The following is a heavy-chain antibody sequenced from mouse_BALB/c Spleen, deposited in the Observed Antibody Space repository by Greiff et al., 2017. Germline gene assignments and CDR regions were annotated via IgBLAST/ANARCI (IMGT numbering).Heavy chain of an antibody. V-gene: IGHV5-17*02. Sequence: EVKLMESGGGLVQPGGSRKLSCAASGFTFSSFGMHWVRQAPEKGLEWVAYISSGSSTIYYADTVKGRFTISRDNPKNTLFLQMTSLRSEDTAMYYCARYIYYYGSSYAMDYWGQGTSVTVSS. CDR1: GFTFSSFG. CDR2: ISSGSSTI. J-gene: IGHJ4*01. D-gene: IGHD1-1*01. CDR3: ARYIYYYGSSYAMDY.